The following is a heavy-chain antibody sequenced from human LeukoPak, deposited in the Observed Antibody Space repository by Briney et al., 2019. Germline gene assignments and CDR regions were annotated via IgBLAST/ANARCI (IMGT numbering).Heavy chain of an antibody. CDR1: GFTFSSYA. V-gene: IGHV3-30*04. D-gene: IGHD6-19*01. Sequence: GGSLRLSCAASGFTFSSYAMHWVRQAPGKGLEWVAVISYDGSNKYYADSVKGRFTISRDNYKNTLYLQMNSLRAEDTAVYYCARDQEAVAGRNWFDPWGQGTLVTVSS. J-gene: IGHJ5*02. CDR2: ISYDGSNK. CDR3: ARDQEAVAGRNWFDP.